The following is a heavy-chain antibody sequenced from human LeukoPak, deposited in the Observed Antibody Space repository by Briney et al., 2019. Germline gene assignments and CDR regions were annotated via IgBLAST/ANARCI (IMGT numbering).Heavy chain of an antibody. J-gene: IGHJ4*02. CDR2: ISAYNGNT. Sequence: ASVKVSCKASGYTFTSYAMHWVRQAPGQRLEWMGWISAYNGNTNYAQKLQGRVTMTTDTSTSTAYMELRSLRSDDTAVYYCASLIVGATYYFDYWGQGTLVTVSS. CDR1: GYTFTSYA. V-gene: IGHV1-18*01. D-gene: IGHD1-26*01. CDR3: ASLIVGATYYFDY.